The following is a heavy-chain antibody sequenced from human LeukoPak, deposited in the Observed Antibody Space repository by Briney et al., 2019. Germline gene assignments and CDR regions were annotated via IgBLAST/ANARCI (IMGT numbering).Heavy chain of an antibody. CDR3: ARGPIAAAGDY. Sequence: GASVKVSCKASGYTFTSYYMHWVRQAPGQGLEWMGIINPSGGSTSYAQNLQGRVTMTRDTSTSTAYMELRSLRSDDTAVYYCARGPIAAAGDYWGQGTLVTVSS. CDR1: GYTFTSYY. CDR2: INPSGGST. V-gene: IGHV1-46*01. D-gene: IGHD6-13*01. J-gene: IGHJ4*02.